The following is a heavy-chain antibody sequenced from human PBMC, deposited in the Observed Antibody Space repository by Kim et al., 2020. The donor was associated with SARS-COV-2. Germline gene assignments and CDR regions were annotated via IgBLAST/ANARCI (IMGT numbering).Heavy chain of an antibody. J-gene: IGHJ6*02. V-gene: IGHV4-31*03. CDR1: GGSISSGGYY. Sequence: SETLSLTCTVSGGSISSGGYYWSWIRQHPGKGLEWIGYIYYSGSTYYNPSLKSRVTISVDTSKNQFSLKLSSVTAADTAVYYCARGRIGDIVVVPAAMDVWGHGTTVTVSS. CDR3: ARGRIGDIVVVPAAMDV. CDR2: IYYSGST. D-gene: IGHD2-2*01.